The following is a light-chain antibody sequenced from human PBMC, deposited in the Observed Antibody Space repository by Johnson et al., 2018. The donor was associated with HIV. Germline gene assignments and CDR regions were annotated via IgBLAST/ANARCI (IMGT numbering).Light chain of an antibody. CDR2: DNS. Sequence: QSILTQPPSVSAAPGQKVTISCSGSSSNIGNNYVSWYQQLPGTAPKLLVYDNSKRPSGIPDRFSATKSGTSATLGITGLQTGDEADYYCGTWDSSLSAGRVFGTGTKVTVL. CDR3: GTWDSSLSAGRV. CDR1: SSNIGNNY. J-gene: IGLJ1*01. V-gene: IGLV1-51*01.